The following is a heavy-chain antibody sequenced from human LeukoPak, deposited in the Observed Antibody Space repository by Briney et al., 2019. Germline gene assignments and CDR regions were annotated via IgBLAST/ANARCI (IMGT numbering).Heavy chain of an antibody. Sequence: GGSLRLSCAVSGFTFSSYSMNWGRQAPGKGLEWVSHISTSSGTIYYADSVKGRFTISRDNAKNSLYLQMNSLRDEDTAVYYCARVLRGAFDIWGQGTMVTVSS. D-gene: IGHD3-10*01. CDR3: ARVLRGAFDI. CDR1: GFTFSSYS. V-gene: IGHV3-48*02. CDR2: ISTSSGTI. J-gene: IGHJ3*02.